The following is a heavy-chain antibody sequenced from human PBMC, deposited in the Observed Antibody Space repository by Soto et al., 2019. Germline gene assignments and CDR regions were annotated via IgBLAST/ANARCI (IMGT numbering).Heavy chain of an antibody. Sequence: ASVKVSCKASGYTFTSYGISWVRQAPGQGLEWMGWISAYNGNTNYAQKLQGRVTMTTDTSTSTAYMELRSLRSDDTAVYYCARDRVVPAATEGMDVWGKGTTVTVSS. CDR2: ISAYNGNT. J-gene: IGHJ6*03. V-gene: IGHV1-18*01. CDR3: ARDRVVPAATEGMDV. D-gene: IGHD2-2*01. CDR1: GYTFTSYG.